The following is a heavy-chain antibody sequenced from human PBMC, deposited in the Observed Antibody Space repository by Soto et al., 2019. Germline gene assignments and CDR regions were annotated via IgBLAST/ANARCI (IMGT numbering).Heavy chain of an antibody. CDR2: ISYDGSNK. D-gene: IGHD6-19*01. CDR1: GFTFSSYG. V-gene: IGHV3-30*18. CDR3: AKDEVPGIAVAGDRDYYGMDV. J-gene: IGHJ6*02. Sequence: QVQLVESGGGVDQPGRSLRLSCAASGFTFSSYGMHWVRQAPGKGLEWVAVISYDGSNKYYADSVKGRFTISRDNSKNTLYLQMNSLRAEDTAVYYCAKDEVPGIAVAGDRDYYGMDVWGQGTTVTVSS.